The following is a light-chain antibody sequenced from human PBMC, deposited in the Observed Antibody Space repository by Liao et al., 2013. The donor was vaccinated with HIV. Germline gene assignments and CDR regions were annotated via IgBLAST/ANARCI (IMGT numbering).Light chain of an antibody. J-gene: IGLJ2*01. CDR2: QDR. CDR3: QSADSSDTSVI. Sequence: SYEVTQPASVSVSPGQTATITCSGDKLGDKSVCWYQQRPGQSPVLVIYQDRKRPSGIPERFSGSSSGTTVTLTISGVQAEDEADYYCQSADSSDTSVIFGGGTKLTVL. CDR1: KLGDKS. V-gene: IGLV3-25*03.